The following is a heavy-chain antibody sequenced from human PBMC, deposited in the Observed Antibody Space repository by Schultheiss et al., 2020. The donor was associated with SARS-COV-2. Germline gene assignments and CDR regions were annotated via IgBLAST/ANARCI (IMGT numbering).Heavy chain of an antibody. J-gene: IGHJ5*02. D-gene: IGHD3-10*01. V-gene: IGHV2-70*04. Sequence: SGPTLVKPTQTLTLTCTFSGFSLSTTGMRVGWIRQPPGKALEWLARIDLDGDKYYNTSLETRLTISKDTSKNQVVLTMTNMDAVDTATYYCARMVRGVIHWFDPWGQGTLVTVSS. CDR3: ARMVRGVIHWFDP. CDR2: IDLDGDK. CDR1: GFSLSTTGMR.